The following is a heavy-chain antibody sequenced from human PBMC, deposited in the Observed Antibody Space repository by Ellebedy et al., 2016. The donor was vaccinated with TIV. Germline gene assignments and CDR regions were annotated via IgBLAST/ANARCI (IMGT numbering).Heavy chain of an antibody. CDR1: GFTFSDYY. Sequence: GESLKISXAASGFTFSDYYMSWIRQAPGKGLEWVSYISSSGSTIYYADSVKGRFTISRDNAKNSLYLQMNSLRAEDTAVYYCARTSRLGTAVTDYYYYYYYMDVWGKGTTVTVSS. J-gene: IGHJ6*03. D-gene: IGHD4-11*01. CDR2: ISSSGSTI. CDR3: ARTSRLGTAVTDYYYYYYYMDV. V-gene: IGHV3-11*01.